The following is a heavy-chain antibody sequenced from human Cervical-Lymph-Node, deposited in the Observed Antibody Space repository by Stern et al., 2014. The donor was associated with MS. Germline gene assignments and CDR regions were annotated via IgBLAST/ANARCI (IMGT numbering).Heavy chain of an antibody. CDR1: GFTFSDHY. CDR2: TTNKANGYTT. V-gene: IGHV3-72*01. J-gene: IGHJ4*02. CDR3: ARVGRYCGSTSCSYLDY. Sequence: EVQLVESGGGLVQPGGSLRLSCEASGFTFSDHYMYWVRQAPGKGLEWGGRTTNKANGYTTEYAASVKGKFTISRDDSKNSLYLQMNSLKTEDTAVYYCARVGRYCGSTSCSYLDYWGQGTLVTVSS. D-gene: IGHD2-2*01.